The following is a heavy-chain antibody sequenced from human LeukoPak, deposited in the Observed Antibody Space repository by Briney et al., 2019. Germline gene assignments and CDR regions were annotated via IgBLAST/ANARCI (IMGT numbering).Heavy chain of an antibody. V-gene: IGHV3-23*01. D-gene: IGHD3-10*01. J-gene: IGHJ4*02. CDR3: AKEGEYYGSGSYYTVGG. CDR2: ISGSGGST. Sequence: GGSLRLSCAASGFTFSSYAMSWVRQAPGKGLEWVSAISGSGGSTYYADSVKGRFTISRDNSKNTLYLQMNSLRAEDTAVYYCAKEGEYYGSGSYYTVGGWGQGTLATVSS. CDR1: GFTFSSYA.